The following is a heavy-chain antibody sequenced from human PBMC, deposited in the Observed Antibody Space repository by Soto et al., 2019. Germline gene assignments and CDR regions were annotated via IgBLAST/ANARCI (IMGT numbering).Heavy chain of an antibody. CDR3: AKGLPQGSYYNSRPDS. CDR2: FDPEDGET. Sequence: SVKVSCKVSGYTLTELSMHWVRQAPGKGLEWMGGFDPEDGETIYAQKFQGRVTMTEDTSTDTAYMELSSLRSEDTAVYYCAKGLPQGSYYNSRPDSWGQGTLVTVSS. V-gene: IGHV1-24*01. CDR1: GYTLTELS. J-gene: IGHJ5*01. D-gene: IGHD3-10*01.